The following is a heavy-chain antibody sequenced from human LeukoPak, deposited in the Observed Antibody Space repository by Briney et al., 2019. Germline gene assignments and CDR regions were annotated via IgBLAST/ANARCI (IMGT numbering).Heavy chain of an antibody. J-gene: IGHJ6*03. Sequence: GGSLRLSCAASGFTFSSYSMNWVRQAPGKGLEWVSSISSSSSYIYYADSVKGRFTISRDNAKNSLYLQMNSLRAEDTALYFCARDATTATGTVYMDVWGKGATVTISS. CDR2: ISSSSSYI. CDR3: ARDATTATGTVYMDV. V-gene: IGHV3-21*01. CDR1: GFTFSSYS. D-gene: IGHD6-13*01.